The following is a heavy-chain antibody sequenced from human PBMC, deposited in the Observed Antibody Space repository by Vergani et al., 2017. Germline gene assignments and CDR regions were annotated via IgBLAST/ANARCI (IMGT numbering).Heavy chain of an antibody. CDR1: EYSFGNYW. D-gene: IGHD1-1*01. CDR3: ARHTTYTDS. V-gene: IGHV5-51*01. Sequence: EVELVQSGPEMRKPGESLKISCKGSEYSFGNYWNGWVRQMPGKGLEWMGIIYPADSDTRYSPSFQGQVTISADKSISTAFLQWDSLKASDTALYYCARHTTYTDSWGQGPLVTVSS. CDR2: IYPADSDT. J-gene: IGHJ4*02.